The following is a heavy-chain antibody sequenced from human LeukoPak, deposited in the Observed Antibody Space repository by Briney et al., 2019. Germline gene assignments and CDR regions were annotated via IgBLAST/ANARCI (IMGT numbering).Heavy chain of an antibody. V-gene: IGHV3-23*01. CDR1: GFTFSSYA. CDR2: ITGSGDTA. Sequence: GGSLRLSCAASGFTFSSYAVTWVRQAPGKGLEWVSSITGSGDTAFYADSVRGRFTISRDNSKNILYLQMHSLRVEDTAVYYCVKDYSTIAAAANPLFDYWGQGALVTVSS. J-gene: IGHJ4*02. CDR3: VKDYSTIAAAANPLFDY. D-gene: IGHD6-25*01.